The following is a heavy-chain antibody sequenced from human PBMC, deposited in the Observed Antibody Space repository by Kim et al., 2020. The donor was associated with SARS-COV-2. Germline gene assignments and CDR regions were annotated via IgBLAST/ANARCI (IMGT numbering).Heavy chain of an antibody. J-gene: IGHJ3*02. CDR2: IYYSGST. D-gene: IGHD1-26*01. Sequence: SETLSLTCTVSGGSISSDGYYWSWIRQHPGKGLEWIGYIYYSGSTYYNPSLKSRVTISVDTSKNQFSLKLSSVTAADTAVYYCARDGPGVGATDAFDIWGQGTMVTVSS. CDR1: GGSISSDGYY. CDR3: ARDGPGVGATDAFDI. V-gene: IGHV4-31*03.